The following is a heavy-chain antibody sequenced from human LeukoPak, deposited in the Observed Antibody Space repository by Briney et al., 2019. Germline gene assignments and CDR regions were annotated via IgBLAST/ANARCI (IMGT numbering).Heavy chain of an antibody. CDR2: IIPIFGIA. J-gene: IGHJ5*02. Sequence: SVKVSCKASGGTFSSYAISWVRQAPGQGLEWMGRIIPIFGIANYAQKFQGRVTITADKSTSTAYMELSSLRSEDTAVYYCARGAAIWFGAKGSFDPWGQGTLVTVSS. D-gene: IGHD3-10*01. CDR1: GGTFSSYA. CDR3: ARGAAIWFGAKGSFDP. V-gene: IGHV1-69*04.